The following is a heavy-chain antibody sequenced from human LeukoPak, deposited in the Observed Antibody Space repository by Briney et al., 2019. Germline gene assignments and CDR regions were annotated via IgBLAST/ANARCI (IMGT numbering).Heavy chain of an antibody. D-gene: IGHD2-21*01. CDR2: IKQDGSEK. J-gene: IGHJ4*02. CDR3: ASGVAFDY. V-gene: IGHV3-7*01. Sequence: GGSLRLSCTTSGFFFSTYWMNWVRQAPGKGLEWVAAIKQDGSEKYYVDSVKGRFTISRGNAKNSLYLQMNRLRVEDTALYYCASGVAFDYWGQGTLVTVSS. CDR1: GFFFSTYW.